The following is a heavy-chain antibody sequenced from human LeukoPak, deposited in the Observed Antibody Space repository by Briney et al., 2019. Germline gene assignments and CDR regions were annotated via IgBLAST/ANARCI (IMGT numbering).Heavy chain of an antibody. V-gene: IGHV3-30-3*01. Sequence: GGSLRLSCAASGFTFSSYAMHWVRQAPGKGLERVAVISYDGSNKYYADSVKGRFTISRDNSKNTLYLQMNSLRAEDTAVYYCARDLIVSNFDYWGQGTLVTVSS. J-gene: IGHJ4*02. CDR2: ISYDGSNK. CDR3: ARDLIVSNFDY. D-gene: IGHD3-16*02. CDR1: GFTFSSYA.